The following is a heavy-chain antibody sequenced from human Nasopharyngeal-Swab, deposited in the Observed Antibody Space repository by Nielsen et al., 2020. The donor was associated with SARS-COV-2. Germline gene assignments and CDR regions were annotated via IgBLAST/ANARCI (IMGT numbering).Heavy chain of an antibody. CDR1: GYTFTSYD. CDR2: MNPNSGNT. J-gene: IGHJ4*02. D-gene: IGHD3-10*01. CDR3: ARGLSRRRLLPTYYFDY. Sequence: ASVKVSCKASGYTFTSYDINWVQQATGQGLEWMGWMNPNSGNTGYAQKFQGRVTMTRNTPISTAYMELSSLRSEDTAVYYCARGLSRRRLLPTYYFDYWGQGTLVTVSS. V-gene: IGHV1-8*01.